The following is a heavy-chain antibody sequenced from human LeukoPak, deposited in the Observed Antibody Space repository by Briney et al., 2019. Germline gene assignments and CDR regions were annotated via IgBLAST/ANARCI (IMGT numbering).Heavy chain of an antibody. V-gene: IGHV3-23*01. Sequence: GGSLRLSCAVSGFTFSSYAMSWVRQAPGKGLEWVAAIIGSGGSTYYADSVKGRFTISRDNSKNTLYLQMNSLRAEDTAVYYCAKDLVGATPESLGAFDIWGQGTMVTVS. CDR2: IIGSGGST. CDR3: AKDLVGATPESLGAFDI. J-gene: IGHJ3*02. D-gene: IGHD1-26*01. CDR1: GFTFSSYA.